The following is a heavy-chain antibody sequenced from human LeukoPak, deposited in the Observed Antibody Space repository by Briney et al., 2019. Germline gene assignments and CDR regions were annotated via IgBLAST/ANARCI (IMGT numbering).Heavy chain of an antibody. V-gene: IGHV3-9*03. D-gene: IGHD2-15*01. CDR1: GFTFDDYA. CDR3: AKDVSLGYCSGGSCSAHFGY. CDR2: ISWNSGSI. J-gene: IGHJ4*02. Sequence: GGSLRLSCAASGFTFDDYAMHWVRQAPGKGLEWVSGISWNSGSIAYANSVKGRFTISRDNAKNSLYLQMNSLRPEDMALYYCAKDVSLGYCSGGSCSAHFGYWGRGTLVTVSS.